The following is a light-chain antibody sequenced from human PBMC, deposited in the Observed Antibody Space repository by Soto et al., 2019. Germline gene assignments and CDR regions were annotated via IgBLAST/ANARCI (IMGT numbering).Light chain of an antibody. J-gene: IGKJ4*01. V-gene: IGKV1-39*01. CDR3: QQSYSTPLT. CDR1: QSISSN. CDR2: AAS. Sequence: DIQMTQSPSSLSASLRDRLTITCLASQSISSNLNWYQQKPGKATKLLIYAASSLQSGVPSRFSGGGSGTDFTLTISSLQPEDFATYSCQQSYSTPLTFGGGTKVDIK.